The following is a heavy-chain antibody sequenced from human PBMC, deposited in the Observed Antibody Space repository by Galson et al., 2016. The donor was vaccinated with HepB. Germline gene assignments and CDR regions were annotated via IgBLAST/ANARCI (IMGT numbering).Heavy chain of an antibody. D-gene: IGHD3-16*01. Sequence: SLRLSCAASGLTFRSYAFSWLRRAPGKGLEWVSFSASGDITYYAHSVKGRSTITRDKSKNTLFLNMISLRAEDTASYYCASHLGGSSLDPFDIWGRGTMVTVSS. V-gene: IGHV3-23*01. CDR2: SASGDIT. J-gene: IGHJ3*02. CDR3: ASHLGGSSLDPFDI. CDR1: GLTFRSYA.